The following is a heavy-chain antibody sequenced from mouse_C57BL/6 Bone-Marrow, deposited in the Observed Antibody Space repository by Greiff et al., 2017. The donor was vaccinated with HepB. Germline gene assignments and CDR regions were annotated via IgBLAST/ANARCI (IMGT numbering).Heavy chain of an antibody. D-gene: IGHD1-1*01. CDR3: ATHYYGSSYVYFDY. CDR1: GYAFSSSW. Sequence: QVQLQQSGPELVKPGASVKISCKASGYAFSSSWMNWVKQRPGKGLEWIGRIYPGDGDTNYNGKFKGKATLTADKSSSTAYMQLSSLTSEDSAVYFCATHYYGSSYVYFDYWGQGTTLTVSS. CDR2: IYPGDGDT. J-gene: IGHJ2*01. V-gene: IGHV1-82*01.